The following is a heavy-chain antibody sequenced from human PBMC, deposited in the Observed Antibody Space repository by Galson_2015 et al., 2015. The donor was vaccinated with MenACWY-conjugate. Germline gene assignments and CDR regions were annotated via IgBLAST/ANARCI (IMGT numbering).Heavy chain of an antibody. CDR3: AKDEGNYYDSSGYYYFDY. D-gene: IGHD3-22*01. CDR2: GGTT. J-gene: IGHJ4*02. Sequence: GGTTEYADSVKGRFTISRDNSKNTLYLQMNSLRAEDTAVYYCAKDEGNYYDSSGYYYFDYWGQGTLVTVSS. V-gene: IGHV3-23*01.